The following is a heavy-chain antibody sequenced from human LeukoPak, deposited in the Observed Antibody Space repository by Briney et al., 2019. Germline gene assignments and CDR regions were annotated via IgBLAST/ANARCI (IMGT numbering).Heavy chain of an antibody. D-gene: IGHD5-18*01. Sequence: GGSLRLSCTASGFTFGDYAMSWFRQAPGKGLEWVGFIRSKAYGGTTEYAASVKGRFTISRDDSKSIAYLQMNSLKTEDTAVYYCTKDQGTLWVGNFDYWGQGTLVTVSS. J-gene: IGHJ4*02. CDR3: TKDQGTLWVGNFDY. V-gene: IGHV3-49*03. CDR2: IRSKAYGGTT. CDR1: GFTFGDYA.